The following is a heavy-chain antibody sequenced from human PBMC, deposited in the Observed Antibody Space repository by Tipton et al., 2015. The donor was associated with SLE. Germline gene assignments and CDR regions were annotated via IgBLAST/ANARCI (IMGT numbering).Heavy chain of an antibody. D-gene: IGHD3-16*01. CDR1: GYSISSGYY. CDR3: ARGSSSSLWGWYFDL. Sequence: TLSLTCAVSGYSISSGYYWGWIRQPPGKGLEWIGSIYHSGSTYYNPSLKSRVTISVDTSKNQFSLKLSSVTAADTAVYYCARGSSSSLWGWYFDLWGRGTLVTVSS. V-gene: IGHV4-38-2*01. J-gene: IGHJ2*01. CDR2: IYHSGST.